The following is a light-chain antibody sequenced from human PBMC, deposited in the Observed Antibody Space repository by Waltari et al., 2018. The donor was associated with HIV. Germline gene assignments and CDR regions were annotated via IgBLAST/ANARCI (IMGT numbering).Light chain of an antibody. V-gene: IGLV2-14*03. CDR2: DVI. Sequence: QSALTQPASISGSPGQSITISCTGTSGDVGGYNYVSWYQQKPGKAPQFIIYDVIERPPGVCSRFSGSKSGNTAFLTISGLQADDEADYYCSSYTTSSDLDVVFGGGTKLSVL. J-gene: IGLJ2*01. CDR3: SSYTTSSDLDVV. CDR1: SGDVGGYNY.